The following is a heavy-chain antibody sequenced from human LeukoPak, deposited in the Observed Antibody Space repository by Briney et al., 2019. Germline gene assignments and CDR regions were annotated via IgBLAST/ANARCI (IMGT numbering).Heavy chain of an antibody. V-gene: IGHV4-4*08. CDR3: ARDLISEYSRSHSHFDP. CDR1: GASIFGQY. D-gene: IGHD5-12*01. J-gene: IGHJ5*02. Sequence: SETLSLTCTVSGASIFGQYWSWIRRPPGKGLEWIGYIYCSGSTSCGSTSYNPSLKSRVTISVDKNQLSLRLTSVTAADTAVYYCARDLISEYSRSHSHFDPWGQGTLVTVPS. CDR2: IYCSGSTSCGST.